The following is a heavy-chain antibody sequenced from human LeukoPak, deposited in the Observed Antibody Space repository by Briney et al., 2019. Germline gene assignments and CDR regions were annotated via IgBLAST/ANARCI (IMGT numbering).Heavy chain of an antibody. CDR2: VNGDGSST. CDR3: ARDGIAAVDFDY. J-gene: IGHJ4*02. CDR1: GFTFSTYW. V-gene: IGHV3-74*01. Sequence: GGSLRLSCAASGFTFSTYWMHWVRKAPGKGLVWVSRVNGDGSSTNYADPVKGRFTISRDNAKNTLYLQMNSLRAEDTAVYYCARDGIAAVDFDYWGQGILVTVSS. D-gene: IGHD6-13*01.